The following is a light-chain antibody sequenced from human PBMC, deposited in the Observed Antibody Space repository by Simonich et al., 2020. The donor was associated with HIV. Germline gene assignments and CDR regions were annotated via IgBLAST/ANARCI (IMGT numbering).Light chain of an antibody. J-gene: IGKJ1*01. V-gene: IGKV3-15*01. CDR2: DAS. CDR1: QSVSSN. Sequence: EIVMTQSPATLSVSPGQRATLSCRASQSVSSNLAWYQQKPGQAPRLLISDASTRATGIPARFGGSGSGTDFTLTISSMQSEDFAVYYCQQRTNWRTFGQGTKVEIK. CDR3: QQRTNWRT.